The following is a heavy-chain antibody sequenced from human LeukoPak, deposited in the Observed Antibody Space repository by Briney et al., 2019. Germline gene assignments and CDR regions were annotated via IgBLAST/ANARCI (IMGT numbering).Heavy chain of an antibody. V-gene: IGHV3-7*01. CDR2: IKQDGSEK. CDR3: ARVEDSSGLYYYYYYMDV. J-gene: IGHJ6*03. CDR1: GFTFSSYW. Sequence: PGGSPRLSCAASGFTFSSYWMSWVRQAPGKGLEWVANIKQDGSEKYYVDSVKGRFTISRDNAKNSLYLQMNSLRAEDTAVYYCARVEDSSGLYYYYYYMDVWGKGTTVTVSS. D-gene: IGHD6-25*01.